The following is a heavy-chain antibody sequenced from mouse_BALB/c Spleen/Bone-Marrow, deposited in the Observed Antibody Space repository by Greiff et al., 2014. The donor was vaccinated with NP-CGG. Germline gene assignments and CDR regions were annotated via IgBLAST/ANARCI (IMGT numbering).Heavy chain of an antibody. CDR3: ARVGFSFDY. Sequence: VQLQQSGAELVRPGSSVKISCKASGYAFSTYWMNWVKQRPGQGLEWIGPIYPGDGDTNYNEKFKGKATLTADKSSSTASIQLSSLTSEDSAVYFCARVGFSFDYWGQGTTLTVSS. J-gene: IGHJ2*01. D-gene: IGHD3-1*01. CDR1: GYAFSTYW. V-gene: IGHV1-80*01. CDR2: IYPGDGDT.